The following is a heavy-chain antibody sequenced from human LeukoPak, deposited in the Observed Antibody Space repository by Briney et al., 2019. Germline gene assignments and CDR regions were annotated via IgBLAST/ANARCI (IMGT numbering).Heavy chain of an antibody. CDR1: GFTFTNYA. Sequence: PGGSLRLSCAASGFTFTNYAMSWVRRAPGKRLEWVSVLTGDGGTYYADSVKGRFTNSRDDSKNTLFLQMNSLRAEDTAVYFCAKVKWKLIGYFDYWGQGTLVTVSS. V-gene: IGHV3-23*01. CDR2: LTGDGGT. CDR3: AKVKWKLIGYFDY. J-gene: IGHJ4*02. D-gene: IGHD1-20*01.